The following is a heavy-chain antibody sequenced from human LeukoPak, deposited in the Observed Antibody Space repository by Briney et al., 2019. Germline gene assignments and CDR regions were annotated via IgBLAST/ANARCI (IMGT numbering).Heavy chain of an antibody. D-gene: IGHD3-10*01. CDR3: ARDGLHPMDGVDY. CDR1: GFTFSSYE. Sequence: PGGSLRLSCAASGFTFSSYEMNWVRQALGKGLEWVSYISSSGSTIYYADSVKGRFTISRDNAKNSLYLQMNSLRAEDTAVYYCARDGLHPMDGVDYWGQGTLVTVSS. CDR2: ISSSGSTI. J-gene: IGHJ4*02. V-gene: IGHV3-48*03.